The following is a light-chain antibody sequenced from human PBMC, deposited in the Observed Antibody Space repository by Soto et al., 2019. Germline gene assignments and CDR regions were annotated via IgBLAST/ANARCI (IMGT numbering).Light chain of an antibody. Sequence: EIVMTQSPATLSVSPGERATLSCRASQSVSSNVTWYQQKPGQAPRLLIYGASTRAPGIPARFSGSGSGTEFTLTISSLQSEDVADSYCQQYNNWPPWTFGQGTKVEIK. J-gene: IGKJ1*01. V-gene: IGKV3-15*01. CDR1: QSVSSN. CDR2: GAS. CDR3: QQYNNWPPWT.